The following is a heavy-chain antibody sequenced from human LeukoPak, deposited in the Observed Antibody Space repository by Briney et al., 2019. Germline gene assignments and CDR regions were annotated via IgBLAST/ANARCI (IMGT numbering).Heavy chain of an antibody. CDR1: GYTFTSYD. V-gene: IGHV1-8*01. D-gene: IGHD3-22*01. J-gene: IGHJ4*02. CDR3: ARGRLDSSGYHFDY. Sequence: ASVKVSFKASGYTFTSYDINWVRQATGQGLEWMGWMNPNSGNTGYAQKFQGRVTMTRNTSISTAYMELSSLRSEDTAVYYCARGRLDSSGYHFDYWGQGTLVTVSS. CDR2: MNPNSGNT.